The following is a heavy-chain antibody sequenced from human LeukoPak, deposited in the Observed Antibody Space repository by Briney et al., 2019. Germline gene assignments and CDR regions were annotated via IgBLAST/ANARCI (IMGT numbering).Heavy chain of an antibody. CDR1: GFTFSSST. Sequence: SVKVSCKTSGFTFSSSTVQWVRQARGQGLEWIGWIVVGSGDTNYAQKFQERVTITRDMSTSTAYMDLSSLGSEDTAVYYCAARPRDYVTFDIWGQGSMVTVSS. D-gene: IGHD3-16*01. CDR2: IVVGSGDT. CDR3: AARPRDYVTFDI. J-gene: IGHJ3*02. V-gene: IGHV1-58*01.